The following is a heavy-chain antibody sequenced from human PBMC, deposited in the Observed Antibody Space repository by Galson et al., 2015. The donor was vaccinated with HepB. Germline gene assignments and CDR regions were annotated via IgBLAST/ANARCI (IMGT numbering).Heavy chain of an antibody. Sequence: SETLSLTCTVSGGSISSSSYYWGWIRQPPGKGLEWIGSIYYSGGTYYNPSLKSRVTISVDTSKNQFSLKLSSVTAADTAVYYCARRYSSSWYNYYFDYWGQGTLVTVSS. J-gene: IGHJ4*02. D-gene: IGHD6-13*01. CDR2: IYYSGGT. V-gene: IGHV4-39*01. CDR3: ARRYSSSWYNYYFDY. CDR1: GGSISSSSYY.